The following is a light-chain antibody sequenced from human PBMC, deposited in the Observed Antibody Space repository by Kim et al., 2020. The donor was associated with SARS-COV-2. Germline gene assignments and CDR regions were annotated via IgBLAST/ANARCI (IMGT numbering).Light chain of an antibody. CDR3: QKYNTAPWT. CDR1: QGINNY. Sequence: ASVGDGVTISYRASQGINNYLAWYQQKPGQAPKLLIYAASALQFGVSSRFNGSGSGTDFTLTISDLQPEDVATYYCQKYNTAPWTFGHGTKVDIK. CDR2: AAS. J-gene: IGKJ1*01. V-gene: IGKV1-27*01.